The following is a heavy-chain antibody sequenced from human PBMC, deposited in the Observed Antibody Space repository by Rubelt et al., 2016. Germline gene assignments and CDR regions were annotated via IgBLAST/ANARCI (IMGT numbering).Heavy chain of an antibody. Sequence: SMNWVRQAPGKGLEWVSYISSSSSTIYYADSVKGRFTISRDNAKNSLYLQMNSLRAEDTAVYYCARGENYDILTGYKYYFDYWGQGTLVTVSS. V-gene: IGHV3-48*04. J-gene: IGHJ4*02. D-gene: IGHD3-9*01. CDR3: ARGENYDILTGYKYYFDY. CDR2: ISSSSSTI. CDR1: S.